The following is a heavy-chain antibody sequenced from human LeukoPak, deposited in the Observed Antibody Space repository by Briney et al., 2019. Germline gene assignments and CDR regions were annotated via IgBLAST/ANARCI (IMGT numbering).Heavy chain of an antibody. CDR1: GYTFTGYY. Sequence: ASVKVSCKASGYTFTGYYMHWVRQAPGQGLEWMGWINPNSGGTNYAQKFQGRVTMTRDTSISTAYMELSRLRSEDTAVYYCATTTVTTWTVGWFDPWGQGTLVTVSS. V-gene: IGHV1-2*02. D-gene: IGHD4-17*01. CDR3: ATTTVTTWTVGWFDP. CDR2: INPNSGGT. J-gene: IGHJ5*02.